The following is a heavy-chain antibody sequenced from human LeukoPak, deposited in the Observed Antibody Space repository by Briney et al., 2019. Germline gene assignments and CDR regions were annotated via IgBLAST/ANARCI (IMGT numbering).Heavy chain of an antibody. J-gene: IGHJ6*02. CDR1: GYTFTSYD. CDR2: MNPNSGNT. CDR3: AGGPYSDYDFSSGYYNPYYYYGMDV. Sequence: ASVKVSCKASGYTFTSYDINWVRQATGQGLEWMGWMNPNSGNTGYAQKFQGRVTMTRNTSISTAYMELSSLRSEDTAVYYCAGGPYSDYDFSSGYYNPYYYYGMDVWGQGTTVTVSS. D-gene: IGHD3-3*01. V-gene: IGHV1-8*01.